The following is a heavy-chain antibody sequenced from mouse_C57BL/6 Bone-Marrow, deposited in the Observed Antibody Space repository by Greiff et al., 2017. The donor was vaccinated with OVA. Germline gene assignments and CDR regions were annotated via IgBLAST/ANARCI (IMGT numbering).Heavy chain of an antibody. V-gene: IGHV7-1*01. D-gene: IGHD2-12*01. CDR1: GFTFSDFY. Sequence: EVQLVESGGGLVQSGRSLRLSCATSGFTFSDFYMEWVRQAPGKGLEWIAASRNKANDYTTEYSASVKGRFIVSRDTSQSILYLQMNALRAEDTAIYYCARDAYDVNYFDYWGQGTTLTVSS. CDR3: ARDAYDVNYFDY. CDR2: SRNKANDYTT. J-gene: IGHJ2*01.